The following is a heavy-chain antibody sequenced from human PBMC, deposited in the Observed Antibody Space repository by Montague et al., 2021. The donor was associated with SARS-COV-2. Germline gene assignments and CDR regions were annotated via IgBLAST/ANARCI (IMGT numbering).Heavy chain of an antibody. CDR3: ARDYGDYSYYYGLDV. CDR2: IYSSGST. D-gene: IGHD4-17*01. J-gene: IGHJ6*02. Sequence: TLSLTCTVSGASISTGIYYWNWIRQPAGKGLEWIGRIYSSGSTNYNPSLKSRVTMSVDTSKNQFSLKVSSVTAADTAVYYCARDYGDYSYYYGLDVWGQGTTVTVSS. CDR1: GASISTGIYY. V-gene: IGHV4-61*02.